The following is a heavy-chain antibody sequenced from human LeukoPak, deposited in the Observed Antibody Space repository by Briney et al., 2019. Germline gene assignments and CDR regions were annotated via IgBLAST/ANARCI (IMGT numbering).Heavy chain of an antibody. CDR2: IRSKANNYAT. CDR1: GFTLSGSA. Sequence: GGSLKLSCAASGFTLSGSAMHWVRQASGKGLEWVGRIRSKANNYATAYAASVKGRFTISRDDSKNTAYLQMNSLITEDSAVYYCTRRFSDDSSGYFSYWGLGTLVTVSS. J-gene: IGHJ4*02. D-gene: IGHD3-22*01. CDR3: TRRFSDDSSGYFSY. V-gene: IGHV3-73*01.